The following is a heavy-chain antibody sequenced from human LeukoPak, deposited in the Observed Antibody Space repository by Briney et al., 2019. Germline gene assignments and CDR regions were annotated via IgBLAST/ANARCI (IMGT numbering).Heavy chain of an antibody. J-gene: IGHJ4*02. V-gene: IGHV1-46*01. D-gene: IGHD3-9*01. CDR2: INPSGGST. Sequence: ASVKVSCKASGYTFTSYYMHWVRQAPGQGLEWMGIINPSGGSTSYAQKFRGRVTMTRDMSTSTVYMELSSLRSEDTAVYYCARERDILTGYPRPPGPLDYWGQGTLVTVSS. CDR1: GYTFTSYY. CDR3: ARERDILTGYPRPPGPLDY.